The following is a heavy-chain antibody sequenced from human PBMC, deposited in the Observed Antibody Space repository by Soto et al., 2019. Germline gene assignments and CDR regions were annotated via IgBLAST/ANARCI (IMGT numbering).Heavy chain of an antibody. V-gene: IGHV4-59*01. Sequence: PSETLSLTCTVSGGSISSYYWRWIRQPPGKGLEWIGYIYYSESTNYNPSLKSRVTISVDTSKNQFSLKLSSVTAADTAVYYCARVLGYSSSPDYWGQGTLVTVSS. J-gene: IGHJ4*02. D-gene: IGHD6-13*01. CDR1: GGSISSYY. CDR2: IYYSEST. CDR3: ARVLGYSSSPDY.